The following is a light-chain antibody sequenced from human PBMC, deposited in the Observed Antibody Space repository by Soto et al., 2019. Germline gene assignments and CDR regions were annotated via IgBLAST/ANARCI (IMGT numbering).Light chain of an antibody. CDR1: QSVSSY. Sequence: EIVLTQSPGTLSLSPGERATLSCRASQSVSSYYLAWYQQKPGQAPRLLIYGASNRAPGIPARFSGSGSGTDFTLTISSLEPEDFAVYYCQQRSNWPIAFGQGTRLEIK. CDR3: QQRSNWPIA. V-gene: IGKV3-11*01. CDR2: GAS. J-gene: IGKJ5*01.